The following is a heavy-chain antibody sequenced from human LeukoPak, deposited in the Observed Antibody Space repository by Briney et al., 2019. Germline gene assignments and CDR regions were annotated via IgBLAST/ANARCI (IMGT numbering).Heavy chain of an antibody. CDR1: GFTFDHYW. CDR3: ARDPGSGWWGGFDL. V-gene: IGHV3-7*04. CDR2: IKQHGSEK. J-gene: IGHJ5*02. Sequence: GGSLRLSCAASGFTFDHYWMTWVRQAPGKGLEWVANIKQHGSEKVYLDSMKGRFTISRDNSRDSLYLQMNSLRPEDTAVYCARDPGSGWWGGFDLWGQGTLVTVSS. D-gene: IGHD6-19*01.